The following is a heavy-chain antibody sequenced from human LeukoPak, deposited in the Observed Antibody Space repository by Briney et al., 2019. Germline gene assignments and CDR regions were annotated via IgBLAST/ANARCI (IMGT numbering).Heavy chain of an antibody. CDR2: INPNSGGT. D-gene: IGHD2-21*02. J-gene: IGHJ4*02. Sequence: ASVKVSCKASGYTFTSYGISWVRQAPGQGLEWMGWINPNSGGTNYAQKFQGRVTMTRDTSVSTAYMELTSLRSDDTAVYFCAREFRVVMTAFLDYWGQGTLVIVSS. CDR1: GYTFTSYG. V-gene: IGHV1-2*02. CDR3: AREFRVVMTAFLDY.